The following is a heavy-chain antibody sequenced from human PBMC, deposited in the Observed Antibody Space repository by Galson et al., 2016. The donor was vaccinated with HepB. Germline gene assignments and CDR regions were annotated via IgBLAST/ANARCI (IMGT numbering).Heavy chain of an antibody. V-gene: IGHV3-7*04. CDR3: ARDAGGFDC. CDR2: IKQDGSVQ. CDR1: GFTFSSYW. D-gene: IGHD3-10*01. Sequence: SLRLSCAASGFTFSSYWMSWVRQAPGKGLEWVANIKQDGSVQHYVDSVKGRFTISRDNAKNSLYLQMNSLRSEDTAVYYCARDAGGFDCWGQGTLVTVSS. J-gene: IGHJ4*02.